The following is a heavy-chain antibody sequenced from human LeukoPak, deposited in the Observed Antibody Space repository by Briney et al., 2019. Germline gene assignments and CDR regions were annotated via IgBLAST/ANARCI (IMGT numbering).Heavy chain of an antibody. CDR2: ISYDGSNK. CDR1: GFTFSSYA. D-gene: IGHD3-10*02. J-gene: IGHJ3*02. Sequence: GGSLRLSCAASGFTFSSYAMHWVSQAPGKGLEWVALISYDGSNKYYADSVKGRFTISRDNSKNTLYLQMNSLRAEDTAVYYCAKFFTGEYVRAFDIWGQGTMVTVSS. CDR3: AKFFTGEYVRAFDI. V-gene: IGHV3-30*18.